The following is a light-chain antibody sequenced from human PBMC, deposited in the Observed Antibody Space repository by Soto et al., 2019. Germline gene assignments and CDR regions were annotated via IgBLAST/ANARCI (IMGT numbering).Light chain of an antibody. CDR1: SSDVGGYNY. CDR3: SSYTSSTAYV. J-gene: IGLJ1*01. V-gene: IGLV2-14*01. Sequence: QSVLTQPASVSGSPGQSITISCTGTSSDVGGYNYVSWYQLHPGKAPKLMVYEVSNRPSGVSNRFSGSKSGNTASLTISGLQAEDEADYYCSSYTSSTAYVFXTGTKV. CDR2: EVS.